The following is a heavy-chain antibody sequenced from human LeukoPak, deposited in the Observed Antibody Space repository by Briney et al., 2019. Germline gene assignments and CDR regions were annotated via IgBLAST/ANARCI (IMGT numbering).Heavy chain of an antibody. CDR1: GYSFTDHW. Sequence: GESLNISCKSFGYSFTDHWVAWVRQMPGKGPEWMGIIYPGDSDTRYSPSFQGQVTISADRSAATAFLHVNSLKASDTATYYCARLFTLVGRHGLDVWGQGTTVTVSS. J-gene: IGHJ6*02. D-gene: IGHD1-26*01. V-gene: IGHV5-51*01. CDR3: ARLFTLVGRHGLDV. CDR2: IYPGDSDT.